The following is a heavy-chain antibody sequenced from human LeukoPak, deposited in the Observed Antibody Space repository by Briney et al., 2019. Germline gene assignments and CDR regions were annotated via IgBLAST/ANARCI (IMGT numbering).Heavy chain of an antibody. Sequence: GGSLRLSCAASGFTFSSYGMHWVRQAPGKGLEWVAVISYDGSNKYYADSVKGRFTISGDNSKNTLYLQMNSLRAEDTAVYYCAKSGGYSSPHYYYYGMDVWSQGTTVTVSS. J-gene: IGHJ6*02. CDR1: GFTFSSYG. CDR2: ISYDGSNK. D-gene: IGHD6-13*01. CDR3: AKSGGYSSPHYYYYGMDV. V-gene: IGHV3-30*18.